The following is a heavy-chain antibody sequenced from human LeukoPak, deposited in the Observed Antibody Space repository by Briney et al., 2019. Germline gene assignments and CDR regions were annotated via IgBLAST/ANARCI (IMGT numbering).Heavy chain of an antibody. V-gene: IGHV3-15*01. CDR1: GFTFSNAW. Sequence: NPVGSLRLSCATSGFTFSNAWMSWVRQAPGKGLEWGGRIKSKTDCGATDYAAPVKGRCTISRDDSKNTVYLQMKSLKTEDTAVYYCTTDLYYDSSGYYYGGFNAFDIWGQGTMVTVSS. CDR2: IKSKTDCGAT. D-gene: IGHD3-22*01. CDR3: TTDLYYDSSGYYYGGFNAFDI. J-gene: IGHJ3*02.